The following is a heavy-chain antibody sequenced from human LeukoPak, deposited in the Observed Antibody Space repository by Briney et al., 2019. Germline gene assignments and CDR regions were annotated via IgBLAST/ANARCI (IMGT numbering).Heavy chain of an antibody. CDR2: INHSGST. D-gene: IGHD5-18*01. CDR3: ARGGGGYSYVLFDY. Sequence: PSETLSLTCAVYGGSFSGYYWSWIRQPPGKGLEWIGEINHSGSTNYNPSLKSRVTMSVDTSKNQFSLKLSSVTAADTAVYYCARGGGGYSYVLFDYWGQGTLVTVSS. CDR1: GGSFSGYY. J-gene: IGHJ4*02. V-gene: IGHV4-34*01.